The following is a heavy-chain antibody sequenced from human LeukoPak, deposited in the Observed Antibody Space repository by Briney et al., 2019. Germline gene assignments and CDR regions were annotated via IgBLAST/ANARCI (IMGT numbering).Heavy chain of an antibody. J-gene: IGHJ4*02. CDR2: IKQDGSEK. V-gene: IGHV3-7*01. CDR1: GFTFSTYW. D-gene: IGHD1-26*01. Sequence: PGGSLRLSCEVSGFTFSTYWMTWVRQAPGKGLEWVANIKQDGSEKYYVDSVKGRFTISRDNAKNSLYLQMNSLRVEDTAVYYCARGGNYSFYWGQGTLVTASS. CDR3: ARGGNYSFY.